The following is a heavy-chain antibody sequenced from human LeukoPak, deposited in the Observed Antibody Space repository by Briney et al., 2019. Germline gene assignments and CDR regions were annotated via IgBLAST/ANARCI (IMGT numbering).Heavy chain of an antibody. J-gene: IGHJ4*02. D-gene: IGHD2-15*01. V-gene: IGHV3-23*01. Sequence: GGSLRLSCAASGFTFSSYAMSWVRQAPGKGLKWVSAISNNGGYTYYADSVQGRFTISRDNSKSTLCLQMNSLRAEDTAVYYCAKQLGYCSDGSCYFPYWGQGTLVTVSS. CDR2: ISNNGGYT. CDR1: GFTFSSYA. CDR3: AKQLGYCSDGSCYFPY.